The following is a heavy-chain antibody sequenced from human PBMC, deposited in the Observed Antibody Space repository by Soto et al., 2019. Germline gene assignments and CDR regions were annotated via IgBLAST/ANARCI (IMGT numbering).Heavy chain of an antibody. CDR3: ARARIVRGIIYYYGMDV. D-gene: IGHD3-10*01. J-gene: IGHJ6*02. V-gene: IGHV4-39*07. CDR1: GGSISSSSYF. CDR2: SYHSGTT. Sequence: QLQLQESGPGLVKPSETLSLTCTVSGGSISSSSYFWGWIRQPPGKGLEWIGSSYHSGTTYYNPSLKSRVTISVDTSKNQFSLKLNSVTAADTAVYYCARARIVRGIIYYYGMDVWGQGTTVTVSS.